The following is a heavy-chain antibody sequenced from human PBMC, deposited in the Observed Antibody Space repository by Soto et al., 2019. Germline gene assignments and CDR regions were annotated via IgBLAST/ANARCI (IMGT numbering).Heavy chain of an antibody. CDR3: AKDVGYRSGGSCYSSHYYYGMDV. D-gene: IGHD2-15*01. V-gene: IGHV3-30*18. Sequence: PGGSLRLSCAASGFTFSSYGMHWVRQAPGKGLEWVAVISYDGSNKYYADSVKGRFTISRDNSKNTLYLQMDSLRAEDTAVYYCAKDVGYRSGGSCYSSHYYYGMDVWGQGTTVTVSS. CDR1: GFTFSSYG. CDR2: ISYDGSNK. J-gene: IGHJ6*02.